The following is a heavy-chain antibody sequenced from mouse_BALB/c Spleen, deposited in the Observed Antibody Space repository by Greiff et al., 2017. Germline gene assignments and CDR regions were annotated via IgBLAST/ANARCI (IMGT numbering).Heavy chain of an antibody. D-gene: IGHD2-4*01. CDR2: IDPANGNT. V-gene: IGHV14-3*02. CDR3: ARWNYDYDEAMDY. Sequence: DVKLVESGAELVKPGASVKLSCTASGFNIKDTYMHWVKQRPEQGLEWIGRIDPANGNTKYDPKFQGKATITADTSSNTAYLQLSSLTSEDTAVYYCARWNYDYDEAMDYWGQGTSVTVSS. J-gene: IGHJ4*01. CDR1: GFNIKDTY.